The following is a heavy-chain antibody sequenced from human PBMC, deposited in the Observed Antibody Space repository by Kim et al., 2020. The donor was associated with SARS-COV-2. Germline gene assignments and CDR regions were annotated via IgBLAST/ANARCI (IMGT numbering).Heavy chain of an antibody. Sequence: GGSLRLSCAASEFTFSNYWMTWVRQAPGKGLEWVARIKEDGSEKTYVDSVKGRFTISSDNAKNSLYLQMNRLRAEDTAVYYCVSYAPYTWNERRYCGMDVWGQGTTVTVSS. CDR2: IKEDGSEK. D-gene: IGHD1-20*01. CDR3: VSYAPYTWNERRYCGMDV. J-gene: IGHJ6*02. V-gene: IGHV3-7*01. CDR1: EFTFSNYW.